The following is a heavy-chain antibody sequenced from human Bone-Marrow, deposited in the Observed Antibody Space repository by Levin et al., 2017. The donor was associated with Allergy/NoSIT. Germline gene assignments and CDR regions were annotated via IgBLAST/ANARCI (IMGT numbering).Heavy chain of an antibody. CDR1: GFTFHTYE. D-gene: IGHD3-3*01. J-gene: IGHJ6*03. CDR2: ISSSGTTI. CDR3: ATLSFCSGIVISCSPYTFYYNTYNKDV. V-gene: IGHV3-48*03. Sequence: GGSLRLSCVASGFTFHTYEMHWVRQAPGKGLEWLSYISSSGTTIYYADSVKGRFTISRDNGEKSLYLQMNSLRAEDTAIYYCATLSFCSGIVISCSPYTFYYNTYNKDVWGKGNTVTVSS.